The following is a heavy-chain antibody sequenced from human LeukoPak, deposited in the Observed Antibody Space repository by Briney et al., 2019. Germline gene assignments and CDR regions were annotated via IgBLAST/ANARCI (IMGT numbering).Heavy chain of an antibody. Sequence: GESLKISCKGSGYRFTNYWIVWVRQMPGKGLEWMGIIYPGDSDTRYSPSFHGHVTISADKSTAYLQWSSLKASDTAMYYCARAEGVGAISASPIWGQGTMVTVSS. D-gene: IGHD1-26*01. V-gene: IGHV5-51*01. J-gene: IGHJ3*02. CDR2: IYPGDSDT. CDR3: ARAEGVGAISASPI. CDR1: GYRFTNYW.